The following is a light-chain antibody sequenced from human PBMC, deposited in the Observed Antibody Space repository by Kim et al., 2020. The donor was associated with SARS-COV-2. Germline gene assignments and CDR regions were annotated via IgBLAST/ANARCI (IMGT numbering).Light chain of an antibody. CDR2: DNN. CDR3: GAWDSSLDALV. V-gene: IGLV1-51*01. Sequence: QKVTISCSGGGSNIGDKYVSWYQQLPGTAPKLLIYDNNERPSGIPDRVSGSKSGTSATLGITGLQTGDEADYYCGAWDSSLDALVFGGGTQLTVL. CDR1: GSNIGDKY. J-gene: IGLJ2*01.